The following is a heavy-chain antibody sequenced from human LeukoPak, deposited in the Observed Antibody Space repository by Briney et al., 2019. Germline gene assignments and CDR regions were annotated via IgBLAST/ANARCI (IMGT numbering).Heavy chain of an antibody. J-gene: IGHJ4*02. CDR1: GFTFSSYA. CDR3: AKTTSGWYYWDD. CDR2: ISYDGSNK. Sequence: GRSLRLSCAASGFTFSSYAMHWVRQAPGKGLEWVAVISYDGSNKYYADSVKGRFTISRDNSKNTLYLQMDSLRVEDTAVYYCAKTTSGWYYWDDWGQGTLVTVSS. V-gene: IGHV3-30-3*02. D-gene: IGHD6-19*01.